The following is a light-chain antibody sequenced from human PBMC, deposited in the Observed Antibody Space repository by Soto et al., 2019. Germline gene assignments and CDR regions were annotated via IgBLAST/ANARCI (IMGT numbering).Light chain of an antibody. CDR1: QSISSW. CDR2: DAS. V-gene: IGKV1-5*01. Sequence: GDRVTITCRASQSISSWLAWYQQKPGKAPKLLIYDASSLESGVPSRFSGSGSGTEFTLTISSLQPDDFATYYCQRSGTVGQGTKVEIK. CDR3: QRSGT. J-gene: IGKJ1*01.